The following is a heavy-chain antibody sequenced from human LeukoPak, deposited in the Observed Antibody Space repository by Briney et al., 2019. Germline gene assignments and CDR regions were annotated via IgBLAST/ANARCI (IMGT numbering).Heavy chain of an antibody. D-gene: IGHD6-13*01. CDR1: GFTFSGSA. CDR3: TSYGGLPRGSSCRHYFYYYGMDV. CDR2: IRSKANSYAT. J-gene: IGHJ6*02. V-gene: IGHV3-73*01. Sequence: GGSLKLSCAASGFTFSGSAMHWVRQASGKGLEWVGRIRSKANSYATAYAASVKGRFTISRDDSKNTAYLQMNSLKTEVTAVYYCTSYGGLPRGSSCRHYFYYYGMDVWGQGTTVTVSS.